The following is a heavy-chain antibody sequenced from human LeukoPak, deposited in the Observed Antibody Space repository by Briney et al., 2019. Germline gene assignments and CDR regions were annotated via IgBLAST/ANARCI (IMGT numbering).Heavy chain of an antibody. CDR2: IYSGGST. CDR1: GFTVSSNY. CDR3: ARQAWDYYDSSVYYPN. D-gene: IGHD3-22*01. J-gene: IGHJ4*02. Sequence: GGSLRLSCAASGFTVSSNYMSWVRQAPGKGLEGVSVIYSGGSTYYADSVKGRFTISRDNSKNTLYLQMNSLRAEDTAVYYCARQAWDYYDSSVYYPNWGQGTLVTVSS. V-gene: IGHV3-66*02.